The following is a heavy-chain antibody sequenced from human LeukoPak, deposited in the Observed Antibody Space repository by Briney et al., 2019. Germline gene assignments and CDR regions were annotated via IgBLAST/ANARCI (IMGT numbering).Heavy chain of an antibody. D-gene: IGHD2-2*01. CDR1: GGSFSGYY. CDR2: INHSGST. CDR3: ARGGYQSGVFLTRPFDY. Sequence: SETLSLTCAVYGGSFSGYYWSWIRQPPGKGLEWIGEINHSGSTNYNPSLKSRVTISVDTSKNQFSLKLSSVTAADTAVYYCARGGYQSGVFLTRPFDYWGQGTLVTVSS. J-gene: IGHJ4*02. V-gene: IGHV4-34*01.